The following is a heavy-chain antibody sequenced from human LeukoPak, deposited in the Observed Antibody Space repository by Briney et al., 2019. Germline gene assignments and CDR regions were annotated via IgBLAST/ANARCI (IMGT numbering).Heavy chain of an antibody. CDR3: AKVLSGGSY. J-gene: IGHJ4*02. CDR1: GFTFSDYY. V-gene: IGHV3-11*01. D-gene: IGHD2-15*01. Sequence: PGGSLRLSCAASGFTFSDYYMTWIRQAPGKGLEWVSHISSSGSTIYYADSVKGRFTISRDNAENSLYLQMNSLRDEDTAVYYCAKVLSGGSYWGQGTLVTVSS. CDR2: ISSSGSTI.